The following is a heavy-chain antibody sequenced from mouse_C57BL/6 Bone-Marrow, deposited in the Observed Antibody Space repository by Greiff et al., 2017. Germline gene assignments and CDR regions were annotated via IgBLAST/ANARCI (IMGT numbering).Heavy chain of an antibody. Sequence: EVKLVESGGGLVQPGGSLKLSCAASGFTFSDYYMYWVRQTPEKRLEWVAYISNGGGSTYYPDTVKGRFTISRDNAKNTLYLQMSRLKSEDTAMYYCARQGGYYVWYFDVWGTGTTVTVSS. V-gene: IGHV5-12*01. CDR1: GFTFSDYY. CDR2: ISNGGGST. CDR3: ARQGGYYVWYFDV. D-gene: IGHD2-3*01. J-gene: IGHJ1*03.